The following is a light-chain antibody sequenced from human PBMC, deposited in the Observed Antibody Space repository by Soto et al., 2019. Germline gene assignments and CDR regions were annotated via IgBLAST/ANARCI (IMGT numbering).Light chain of an antibody. V-gene: IGKV4-1*01. CDR3: QQYHSTPPLIT. Sequence: DIVMTQSPDSLAVSLGERATINCKSSQSVLYSSNNKNYLAWYQQKPGQPPKLLIYWASTRESGVPDRFSGSASGTDFTLTISSLQAEDVAVYYCQQYHSTPPLITFGGGTKVEIK. CDR2: WAS. J-gene: IGKJ4*01. CDR1: QSVLYSSNNKNY.